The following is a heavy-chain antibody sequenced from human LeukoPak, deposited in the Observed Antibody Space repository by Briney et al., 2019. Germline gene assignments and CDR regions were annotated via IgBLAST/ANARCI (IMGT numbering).Heavy chain of an antibody. D-gene: IGHD3-10*01. J-gene: IGHJ3*02. Sequence: PGGSLRLSCAASGFTFSSYAMSWVRQAPGKGLEWVSAISGSGGSTDYAESVKGRFTISRDNSKNSLYLQMNSLRDEDTAVYYCARDGMVRGVIIWDAFDTWGQGTMVTVSS. CDR1: GFTFSSYA. V-gene: IGHV3-23*01. CDR3: ARDGMVRGVIIWDAFDT. CDR2: ISGSGGST.